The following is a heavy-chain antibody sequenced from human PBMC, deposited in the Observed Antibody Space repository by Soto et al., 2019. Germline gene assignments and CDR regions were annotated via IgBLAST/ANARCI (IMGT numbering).Heavy chain of an antibody. D-gene: IGHD3-10*01. Sequence: QVQLVQSGAEVKKPGSSVKVSCKASGGTFSSYAISWVRQAPGQGLEWMGGIIPIFGTANYAQKFQGRVTINADESTSTAYMELSSLRSEDTAVYYCAREREYYGSGSYYSYYGMDVWGQGTTVTVSS. J-gene: IGHJ6*02. CDR2: IIPIFGTA. CDR1: GGTFSSYA. CDR3: AREREYYGSGSYYSYYGMDV. V-gene: IGHV1-69*01.